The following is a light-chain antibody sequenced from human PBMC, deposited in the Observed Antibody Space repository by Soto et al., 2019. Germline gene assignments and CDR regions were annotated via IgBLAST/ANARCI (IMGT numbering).Light chain of an antibody. CDR3: CSYVSSKTYV. Sequence: QSALTQPAPVSGSPGQSITISCTGTRLDVGGYNYVSWYQQHPGKAPKLIIYEVTNRPSGVSDRFSGSKSDNTASLTISGLQTDDEADYYCCSYVSSKTYVFGTGTKLTVL. CDR2: EVT. V-gene: IGLV2-14*03. CDR1: RLDVGGYNY. J-gene: IGLJ1*01.